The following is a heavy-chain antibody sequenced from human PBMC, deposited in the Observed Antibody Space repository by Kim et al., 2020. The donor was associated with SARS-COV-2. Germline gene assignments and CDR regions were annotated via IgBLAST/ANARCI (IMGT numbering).Heavy chain of an antibody. CDR1: GGSISSSSYY. CDR3: ARQQGVGHYYDSSQPFDY. Sequence: SETLSLTCTVSGGSISSSSYYRGWIRQPPGKGLEWIGSIYYSGSTYYNPSLKSRVTISVDTSKNQFSLKLSSVTAADTAVYYCARQQGVGHYYDSSQPFDYWGQGTLVTVSS. CDR2: IYYSGST. D-gene: IGHD3-22*01. V-gene: IGHV4-39*01. J-gene: IGHJ4*02.